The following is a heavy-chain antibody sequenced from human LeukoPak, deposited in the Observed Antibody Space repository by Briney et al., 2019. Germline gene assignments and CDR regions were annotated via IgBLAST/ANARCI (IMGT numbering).Heavy chain of an antibody. CDR1: GCTFSGYF. CDR2: IYPNSGGT. J-gene: IGHJ4*02. D-gene: IGHD1-26*01. Sequence: GASVKVSCRASGCTFSGYFMHWVRQAPGQGLEWMGWIYPNSGGTKYAQKFQGRVTMTRDTSISTIYMELSSLRSDDTAVYYCARFSGSSNFDYWGQGTLVTVPS. CDR3: ARFSGSSNFDY. V-gene: IGHV1-2*02.